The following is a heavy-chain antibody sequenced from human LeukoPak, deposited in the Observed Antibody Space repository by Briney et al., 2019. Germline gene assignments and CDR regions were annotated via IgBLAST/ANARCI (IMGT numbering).Heavy chain of an antibody. V-gene: IGHV1-8*01. J-gene: IGHJ5*02. CDR1: GYTFSSSV. CDR3: VRDRYYDTLTGYYPGFDP. D-gene: IGHD3-9*01. Sequence: ASVKVSCKASGYTFSSSVINGVGQAPGQGLAWMGWRNPVSGNTGYAQKFQGRVTMTRSTSISTAYMELSSLTSEDTAVYYCVRDRYYDTLTGYYPGFDPWGQGTLVTVSS. CDR2: RNPVSGNT.